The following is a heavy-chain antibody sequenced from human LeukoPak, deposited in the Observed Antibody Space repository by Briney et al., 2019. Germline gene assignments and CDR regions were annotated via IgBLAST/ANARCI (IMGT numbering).Heavy chain of an antibody. CDR2: ISYDGSNK. Sequence: GRSLRLSCAASGFTFSSYGMHWVRQAPGKGLEWVAVISYDGSNKYYADSVKGRFTISRDNSKNMLYLQMNSLRAEDTAVYYCAKGSTYYYDSSGYSDYFDYWGQGTLVTVSS. V-gene: IGHV3-30*18. CDR3: AKGSTYYYDSSGYSDYFDY. CDR1: GFTFSSYG. J-gene: IGHJ4*02. D-gene: IGHD3-22*01.